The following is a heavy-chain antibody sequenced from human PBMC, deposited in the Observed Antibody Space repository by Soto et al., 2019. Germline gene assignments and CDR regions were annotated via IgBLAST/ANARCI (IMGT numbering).Heavy chain of an antibody. J-gene: IGHJ4*02. CDR2: ISYDGSSK. Sequence: PGGSLRLSCAASGFTFSSYAMHWVRQAPGKGLEWVAVISYDGSSKYYADSVKGRFTISRDNSKNTLYLQMNSLRAEDTAVYYCARGGPYDNWNYAADYWGQGT. CDR1: GFTFSSYA. CDR3: ARGGPYDNWNYAADY. D-gene: IGHD1-7*01. V-gene: IGHV3-30-3*01.